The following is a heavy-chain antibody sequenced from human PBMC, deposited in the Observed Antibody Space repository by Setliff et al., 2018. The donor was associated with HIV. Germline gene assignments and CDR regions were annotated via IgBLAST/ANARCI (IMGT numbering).Heavy chain of an antibody. CDR3: ARRAVAVDYFDY. Sequence: SETLSLTCAVSGYSISSGYYWGWIRQPPGKGLEWIAEINHTGGNTNHNPSLRSRVTISVDTSKNQFSLKLSSVTAADTAVHYCARRAVAVDYFDYWGQGTLVTVSS. CDR1: GYSISSGYY. V-gene: IGHV4-38-2*01. J-gene: IGHJ4*02. D-gene: IGHD6-19*01. CDR2: INHTGGNT.